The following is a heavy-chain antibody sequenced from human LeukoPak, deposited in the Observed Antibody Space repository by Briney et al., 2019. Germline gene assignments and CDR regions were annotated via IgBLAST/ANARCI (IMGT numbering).Heavy chain of an antibody. CDR2: IKQDESEK. CDR3: ARVLVYSYGSGYNMDV. J-gene: IGHJ6*03. CDR1: GFTFSSYW. Sequence: GGSLRLSCAASGFTFSSYWMTWVRQAPRKGLEWVANIKQDESEKYYVDSVKGRFTISRDNAKSSLYLQMNSLRTEDTAVYYCARVLVYSYGSGYNMDVWGKGTTVTVSS. V-gene: IGHV3-7*01. D-gene: IGHD5-18*01.